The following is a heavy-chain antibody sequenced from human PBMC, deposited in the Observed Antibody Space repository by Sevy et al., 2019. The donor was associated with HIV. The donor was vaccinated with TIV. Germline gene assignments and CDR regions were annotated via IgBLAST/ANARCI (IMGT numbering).Heavy chain of an antibody. CDR2: MGSSGGST. CDR3: ATDRISDWFFDS. Sequence: GGSLRLSCTASGFTFTDYVMNWVRQAPGRGLEGVSSMGSSGGSTHYADSVKGRLTISRDNSKNTLYLQMNSLRAEETAVYYCATDRISDWFFDSWGQGTLVTVSS. D-gene: IGHD3-9*01. J-gene: IGHJ4*02. CDR1: GFTFTDYV. V-gene: IGHV3-23*01.